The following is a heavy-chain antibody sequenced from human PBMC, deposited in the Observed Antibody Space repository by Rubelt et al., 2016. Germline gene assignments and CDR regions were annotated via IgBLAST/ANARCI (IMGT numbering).Heavy chain of an antibody. V-gene: IGHV4-39*07. CDR3: ARRGGSSGYYYFDY. J-gene: IGHJ4*02. CDR1: GASIDRRDYF. Sequence: QVQLQESGPGLVKPLETLSLICTVSGASIDRRDYFWGWIRQPPGKGLEWIGEINHSGSANYNPSLKSRVTISVDTSKNQFCLKLGAGTAADTAVYYCARRGGSSGYYYFDYSGQGTLVTVSS. D-gene: IGHD3-22*01. CDR2: INHSGSA.